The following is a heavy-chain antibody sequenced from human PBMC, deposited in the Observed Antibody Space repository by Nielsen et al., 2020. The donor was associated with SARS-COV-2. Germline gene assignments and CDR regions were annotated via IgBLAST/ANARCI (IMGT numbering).Heavy chain of an antibody. Sequence: ASVKVRKASGYTFSNFGLSWVRQAPGRGLAWIGWISGFNGNTNYLQKFKGRVTMTTHSSTGTVYMELRSLRADDTAIYYCARWRTYGNGWDFWGQGTLVTVSS. J-gene: IGHJ4*02. CDR3: ARWRTYGNGWDF. CDR1: GYTFSNFG. CDR2: ISGFNGNT. V-gene: IGHV1-18*01. D-gene: IGHD6-19*01.